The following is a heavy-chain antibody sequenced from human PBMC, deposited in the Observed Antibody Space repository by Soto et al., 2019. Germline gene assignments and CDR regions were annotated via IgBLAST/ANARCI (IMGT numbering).Heavy chain of an antibody. J-gene: IGHJ3*01. CDR2: ISSGSTYK. Sequence: EVQLVESGGGLVKPGGSLRLSCAASGFTFSTYSMNWVRQAPGKGLEWVSSISSGSTYKYYADSMKGRFTISRDNTKDSLDLQMNSLRAEDTAVYYCARGWGTTVVKLDAFDVWCQGTMVTVSS. D-gene: IGHD4-17*01. CDR1: GFTFSTYS. CDR3: ARGWGTTVVKLDAFDV. V-gene: IGHV3-21*01.